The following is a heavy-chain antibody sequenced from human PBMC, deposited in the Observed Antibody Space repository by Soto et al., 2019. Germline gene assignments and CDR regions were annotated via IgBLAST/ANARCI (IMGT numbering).Heavy chain of an antibody. J-gene: IGHJ3*01. Sequence: GGSLILSCAASGITFSSYRMHWVRQAPGKGLEWVTVIWYDGSNKYYRVSVKGRFTVSRDNSKNTLYLQMNSLRVEDTAVYYCARAVGPFDFWGQGTMVTVSS. CDR2: IWYDGSNK. CDR1: GITFSSYR. CDR3: ARAVGPFDF. V-gene: IGHV3-33*08.